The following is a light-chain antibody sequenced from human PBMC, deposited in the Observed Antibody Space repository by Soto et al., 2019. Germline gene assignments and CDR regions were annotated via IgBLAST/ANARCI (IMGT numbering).Light chain of an antibody. CDR2: GAS. V-gene: IGKV3-15*01. CDR3: QQYHNWPPKYT. CDR1: QTVASN. Sequence: DIVMTQSPASLSVSPGDGATLSCRASQTVASNLAWYQQKPGQGPRLLIHGASTRAAGVPARFSGSGSGTDFTLTISSLQSEDFAVYYCQQYHNWPPKYTFGQGTKLQIK. J-gene: IGKJ2*01.